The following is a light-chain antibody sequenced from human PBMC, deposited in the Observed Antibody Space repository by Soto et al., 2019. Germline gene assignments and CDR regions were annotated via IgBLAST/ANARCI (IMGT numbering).Light chain of an antibody. CDR3: QQYGSSPLT. J-gene: IGKJ4*01. CDR1: QSVSSSY. V-gene: IGKV3-20*01. Sequence: EIVLTQSPSTLSLSPGERATLSCRARQSVSSSYLAWYQQKPGQAPRRLIYGASSRATGIPDRFSGSGSGTDFTLNISRLEPEDCAVYYCQQYGSSPLTFGGRTKVAIK. CDR2: GAS.